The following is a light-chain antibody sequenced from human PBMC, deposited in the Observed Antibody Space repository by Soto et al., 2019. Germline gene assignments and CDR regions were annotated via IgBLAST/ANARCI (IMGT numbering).Light chain of an antibody. J-gene: IGKJ4*01. CDR2: GAP. CDR1: QSVSNDF. CDR3: QQYNSWPLT. Sequence: EIVLTQSPGILSLSPGERATLSRRASQSVSNDFLAWYQQKPGQAPRLLIYGAPTRATGIPARFSGIGSGTEFTLTISSLQSEDFAVYYCQQYNSWPLTFGGGTKVDI. V-gene: IGKV3-15*01.